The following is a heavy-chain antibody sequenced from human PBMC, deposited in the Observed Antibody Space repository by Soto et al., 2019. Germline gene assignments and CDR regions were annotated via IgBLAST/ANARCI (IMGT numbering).Heavy chain of an antibody. D-gene: IGHD3-16*02. CDR2: IIPIFGTA. CDR1: GGTFSSYA. CDR3: ARSDYVWGSYRYTHLFDY. V-gene: IGHV1-69*01. J-gene: IGHJ4*02. Sequence: QVQLVQSGAEVKKPGSSVKVSCKASGGTFSSYAISWVRQAPGQGLEWMGGIIPIFGTANYAQKFQGRVTITADDSTSTAYMELSSLRSEDTAVYYCARSDYVWGSYRYTHLFDYWGQGTLVTVSS.